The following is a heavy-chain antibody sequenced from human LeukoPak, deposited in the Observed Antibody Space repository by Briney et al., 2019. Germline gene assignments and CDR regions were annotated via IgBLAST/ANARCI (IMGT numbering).Heavy chain of an antibody. D-gene: IGHD4-17*01. J-gene: IGHJ4*02. Sequence: VASVKVSCKASGGTFSSYAISWVRQAPGQGLEWMGGIIPIFCTANYAQKFQGRVTITADESTSTAYMELSSLRSEDTAVYYCARTTTPGDFDYWGQGTLVTVSS. V-gene: IGHV1-69*13. CDR3: ARTTTPGDFDY. CDR1: GGTFSSYA. CDR2: IIPIFCTA.